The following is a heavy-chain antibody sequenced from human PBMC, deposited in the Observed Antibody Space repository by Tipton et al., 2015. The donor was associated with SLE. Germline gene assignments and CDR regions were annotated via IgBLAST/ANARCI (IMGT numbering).Heavy chain of an antibody. J-gene: IGHJ5*02. D-gene: IGHD3-3*01. CDR1: GGSISSHY. Sequence: TLSLTCAVSGGSISSHYWSWLRQPPGKGLEWIGYIYYSGCTNYNPSLKSRATISVDTSKNQFSLKLSSVTAADTAVYYCAREKGITIFPRWFDPWGQGTLVTVSS. CDR3: AREKGITIFPRWFDP. CDR2: IYYSGCT. V-gene: IGHV4-59*11.